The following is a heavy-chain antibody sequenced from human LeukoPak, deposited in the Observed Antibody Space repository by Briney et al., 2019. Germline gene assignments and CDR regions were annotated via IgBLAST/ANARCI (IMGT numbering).Heavy chain of an antibody. V-gene: IGHV4-4*07. CDR1: GGSISSYY. CDR2: IYTSGST. J-gene: IGHJ6*03. CDR3: ARQPKYYYDSSGYTDV. Sequence: KPSETLSLTCTVSGGSISSYYWSWIRQPAGKGLEWIGRIYTSGSTNYNPSLKSRVTMSVDTSKNQFSLKLSSVTAADTAVYYCARQPKYYYDSSGYTDVWGKGTTVTVSS. D-gene: IGHD3-22*01.